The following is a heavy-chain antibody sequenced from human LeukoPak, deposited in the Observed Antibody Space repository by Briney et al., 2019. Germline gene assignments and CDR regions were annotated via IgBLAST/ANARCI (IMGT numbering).Heavy chain of an antibody. CDR1: GGTFSSYA. J-gene: IGHJ4*02. D-gene: IGHD6-13*01. CDR3: ASSGAAVASSSWYDY. V-gene: IGHV1-69*05. CDR2: IIPIFGTA. Sequence: SVKVSCKASGGTFSSYAISWVRQAPGQGLEWMGGIIPIFGTANYAQKFQGRVTITTDESTSTAYMELSSLRSEDTAVYYCASSGAAVASSSWYDYWGQGTLVTVSS.